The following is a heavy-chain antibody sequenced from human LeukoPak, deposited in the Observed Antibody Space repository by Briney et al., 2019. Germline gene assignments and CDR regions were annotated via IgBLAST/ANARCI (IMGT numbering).Heavy chain of an antibody. Sequence: GGSLRLSCAASGFTFSSYRMNWVRQAPGKGLEWVSSISSSSSYIYYADSVKGRFTISRDNAKNSLYLQMNSLRAEDTAVYYCARDSYGEIAAAGTDYWGQGTLVTVSS. CDR3: ARDSYGEIAAAGTDY. CDR1: GFTFSSYR. J-gene: IGHJ4*02. V-gene: IGHV3-21*01. D-gene: IGHD6-13*01. CDR2: ISSSSSYI.